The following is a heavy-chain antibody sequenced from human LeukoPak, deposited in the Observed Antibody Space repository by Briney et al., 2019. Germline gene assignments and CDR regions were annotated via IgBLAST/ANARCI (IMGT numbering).Heavy chain of an antibody. CDR2: ISDDGSNK. V-gene: IGHV3-30*12. Sequence: GGSLRLSCATSGFTFTSYGIHWVRQAPGKGLEWVAVISDDGSNKNYADSVKGRFTISRDNSKNTLYLQMNSLRAEDTAVYYCASTSSSWFNDAFDIWGQGTMVTVSS. CDR1: GFTFTSYG. CDR3: ASTSSSWFNDAFDI. J-gene: IGHJ3*02. D-gene: IGHD6-13*01.